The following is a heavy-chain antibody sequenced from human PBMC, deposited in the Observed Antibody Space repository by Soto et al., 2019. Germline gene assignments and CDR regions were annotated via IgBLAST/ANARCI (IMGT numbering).Heavy chain of an antibody. CDR1: GGTFSSYA. CDR2: IIPIFGTA. D-gene: IGHD5-12*01. J-gene: IGHJ4*02. Sequence: QVQLVQSGAEVKKPGSSVKVSCKASGGTFSSYAISWVRQAPGQGLEWMGGIIPIFGTANYAQKFQGRVTITADESTSTAYMELSSLRSEDTAMYYCARDFPRGYSGYDKHFDYWGQGTLVTVSS. V-gene: IGHV1-69*01. CDR3: ARDFPRGYSGYDKHFDY.